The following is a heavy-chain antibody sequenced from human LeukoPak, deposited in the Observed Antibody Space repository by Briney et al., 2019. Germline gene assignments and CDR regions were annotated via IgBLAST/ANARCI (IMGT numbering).Heavy chain of an antibody. J-gene: IGHJ4*02. Sequence: GGSLRLSCIASGFTFSTYPMNWVRQAPGKRLQWVASISNNGGGTFYVESVRGRFTISRDNSKNTLYLQMNSLRADDTAMYYCAKVVSGTYTPDYWGEGTLVTVSS. CDR1: GFTFSTYP. D-gene: IGHD1-26*01. CDR2: ISNNGGGT. CDR3: AKVVSGTYTPDY. V-gene: IGHV3-23*01.